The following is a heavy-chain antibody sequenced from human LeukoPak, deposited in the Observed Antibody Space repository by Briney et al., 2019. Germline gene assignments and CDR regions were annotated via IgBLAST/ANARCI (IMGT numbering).Heavy chain of an antibody. J-gene: IGHJ4*02. Sequence: GGSLRLSCAASGFTFSSYNMNWVRQAPGKGLEWVSSISSTSSYIYYADSVKGRFTISRDTAKSSLYLQMNSLRAEDTAMYYCARVTFTGYFAFDSWGQGTLVTVSS. CDR1: GFTFSSYN. V-gene: IGHV3-21*01. CDR3: ARVTFTGYFAFDS. CDR2: ISSTSSYI. D-gene: IGHD3-9*01.